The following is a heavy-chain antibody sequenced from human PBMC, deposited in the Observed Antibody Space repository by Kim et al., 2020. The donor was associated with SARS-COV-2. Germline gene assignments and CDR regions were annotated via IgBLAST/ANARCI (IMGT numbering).Heavy chain of an antibody. CDR3: ARRLYSYDFDY. CDR1: GGSINSSNW. Sequence: SETLSLTCAVSGGSINSSNWWSWVRQPPGKGLAWIGEIYHSGSTNYNPSLKSRVTISVDKSKNQFSLKLSSVTAADTAVYYCARRLYSYDFDYWGQGTLVTVSS. V-gene: IGHV4-4*02. CDR2: IYHSGST. D-gene: IGHD5-18*01. J-gene: IGHJ4*02.